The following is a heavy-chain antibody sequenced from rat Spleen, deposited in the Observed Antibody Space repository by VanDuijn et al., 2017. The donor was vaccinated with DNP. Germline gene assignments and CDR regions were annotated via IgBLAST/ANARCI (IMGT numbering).Heavy chain of an antibody. CDR2: INEDSSII. CDR3: VTRGDPYDNWFAY. V-gene: IGHV4-2*01. D-gene: IGHD4-2*01. Sequence: EVKLVESGGGLVQPGRSLKLSCAASGFNFNDYWMGWVRQAPGKGLEWIGEINEDSSIINYTPSLKDKISFSRDNAQNTLYLQMSMLGSEDTGIYYCVTRGDPYDNWFAYWGRGTLVTVSS. CDR1: GFNFNDYW. J-gene: IGHJ3*01.